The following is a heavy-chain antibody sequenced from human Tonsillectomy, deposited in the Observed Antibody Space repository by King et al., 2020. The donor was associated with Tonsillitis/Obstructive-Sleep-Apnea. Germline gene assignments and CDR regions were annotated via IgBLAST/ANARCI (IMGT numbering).Heavy chain of an antibody. D-gene: IGHD3-3*01. J-gene: IGHJ4*02. CDR2: ISSTGVSI. V-gene: IGHV3-48*03. Sequence: VQLVESGGGLVQPGGSLRLSCAASGFTFSDYEMNWVRQAPGKGLEWVSYISSTGVSIYYADSVKGRFTISRDNAKNSLYLQMNSLRAEDTAVYYCAREYPYDIWSGYYPYYFDLGGRGTRVSVSS. CDR1: GFTFSDYE. CDR3: AREYPYDIWSGYYPYYFDL.